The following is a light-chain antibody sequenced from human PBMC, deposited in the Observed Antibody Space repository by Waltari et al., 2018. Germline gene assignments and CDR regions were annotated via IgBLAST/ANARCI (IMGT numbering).Light chain of an antibody. CDR1: QGVSSH. Sequence: RASQGVSSHLAWYQQKPGQAPRLLIYGASTRATGIPARFSGSGSGTEFTLTISSLQSEDFAVYYCQQYNNWPPWTFGQGTKVEIK. CDR3: QQYNNWPPWT. V-gene: IGKV3-15*01. CDR2: GAS. J-gene: IGKJ1*01.